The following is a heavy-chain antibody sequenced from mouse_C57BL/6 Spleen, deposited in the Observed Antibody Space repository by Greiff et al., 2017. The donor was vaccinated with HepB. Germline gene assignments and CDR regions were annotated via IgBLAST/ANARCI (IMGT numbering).Heavy chain of an antibody. V-gene: IGHV5-9-1*02. J-gene: IGHJ3*01. CDR1: GFTFSSYA. Sequence: EVMLVESGEGLVKPGGSLKLSCAASGFTFSSYAMSWVRQTPEKRLEWVAYISSGGDYIYYADTVKGRFTISRDNARNTLYLQMGSLKSEDPAMYYCTRDDYDWFAYWGQGTLVTVSA. CDR3: TRDDYDWFAY. CDR2: ISSGGDYI. D-gene: IGHD2-4*01.